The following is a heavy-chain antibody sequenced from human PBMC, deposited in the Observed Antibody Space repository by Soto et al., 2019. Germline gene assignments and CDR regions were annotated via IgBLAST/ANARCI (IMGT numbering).Heavy chain of an antibody. D-gene: IGHD6-19*01. CDR3: ARDSSIAVAGTSTFDI. CDR2: IYHSGST. V-gene: IGHV4-4*02. Sequence: SETLSRTCAVSSGSISSSNWWSWVRQPPGKGLEWIGEIYHSGSTNYNPSLKSRVTISVDKSKNQFSLKLSSVTAADTAVYYCARDSSIAVAGTSTFDIWGQGTMVTVSS. CDR1: SGSISSSNW. J-gene: IGHJ3*02.